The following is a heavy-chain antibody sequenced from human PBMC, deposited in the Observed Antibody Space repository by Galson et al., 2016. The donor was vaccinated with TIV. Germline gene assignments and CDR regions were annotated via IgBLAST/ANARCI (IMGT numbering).Heavy chain of an antibody. J-gene: IGHJ4*02. Sequence: TLSLTCTISGASINTGGYYWTWIRQPPGKGLEWIGYIYYSGNTYFNPSLKSRVGISLDTSKTQFSLTLSSVTAADTAVYSWARSRSWVGPCDYWGQGILVTVSS. CDR2: IYYSGNT. CDR1: GASINTGGYY. CDR3: ARSRSWVGPCDY. V-gene: IGHV4-30-4*08. D-gene: IGHD6-6*01.